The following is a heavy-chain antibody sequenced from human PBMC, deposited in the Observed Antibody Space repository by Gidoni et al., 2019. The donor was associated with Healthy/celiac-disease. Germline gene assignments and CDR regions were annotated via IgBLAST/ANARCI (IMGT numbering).Heavy chain of an antibody. CDR2: IIPILCIA. CDR1: GGTFRSYT. J-gene: IGHJ3*02. D-gene: IGHD3-10*01. Sequence: QVQLVQAGAEVKKPASSVKVSRKASGGTFRSYTISWVRQAPGQGLEWMGRIIPILCIANCAQKFQGRVTFTADKSTSTAYMELSSLRSEDTAVYYCARGGDYGSGSSDAFDIWGQGTMVTVSS. CDR3: ARGGDYGSGSSDAFDI. V-gene: IGHV1-69*02.